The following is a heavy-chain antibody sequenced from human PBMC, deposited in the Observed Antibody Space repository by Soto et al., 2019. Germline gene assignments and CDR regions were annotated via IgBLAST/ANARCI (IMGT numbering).Heavy chain of an antibody. CDR2: ITSRGSYT. V-gene: IGHV3-21*04. Sequence: GGTLRLSCAASGFTFSSYGMHWVRQAPGKGLAWVSYITSRGSYTKYADSVKGRFTISRDNSKNSLYLQMNSLGAEDTAVYYCARELDGIDVWGQGTTVTVSS. CDR3: ARELDGIDV. CDR1: GFTFSSYG. J-gene: IGHJ6*02.